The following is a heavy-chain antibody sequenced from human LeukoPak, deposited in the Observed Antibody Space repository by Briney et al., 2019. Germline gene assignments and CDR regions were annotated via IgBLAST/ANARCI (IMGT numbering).Heavy chain of an antibody. CDR2: FSGSGDNT. CDR3: ARGAPAGPFDAFDI. Sequence: GGSLRLTCAASGFTFSSYAMSWVRQAPGKGLEWVSGFSGSGDNTYYAEYVKGRFTISRDNSKNTLYLQMNSLRAEDTAVYYCARGAPAGPFDAFDIWGQGTMVTVSS. V-gene: IGHV3-23*01. J-gene: IGHJ3*02. D-gene: IGHD6-13*01. CDR1: GFTFSSYA.